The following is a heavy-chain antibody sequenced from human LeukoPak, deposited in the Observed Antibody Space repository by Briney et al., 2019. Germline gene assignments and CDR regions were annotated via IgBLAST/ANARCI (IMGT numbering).Heavy chain of an antibody. J-gene: IGHJ3*02. D-gene: IGHD5-12*01. CDR3: AGGYSGYDSAVNAFDI. CDR1: GGTFSSYA. Sequence: SVKVSCKASGGTFSSYAISWVRQAPGQGLERMGGTIPIFGTANYAQKFQGRVTITADKSTSTAYMELSSLRSEDTAVYYCAGGYSGYDSAVNAFDIWGQGTMVTVSS. V-gene: IGHV1-69*06. CDR2: TIPIFGTA.